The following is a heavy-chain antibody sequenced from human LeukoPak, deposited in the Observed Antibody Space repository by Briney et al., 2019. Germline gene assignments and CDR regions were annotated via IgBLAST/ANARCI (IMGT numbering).Heavy chain of an antibody. CDR2: INPNSGGT. V-gene: IGHV1-2*02. CDR1: GYTLTGYY. J-gene: IGHJ4*02. CDR3: ASRRGYYDSSGYYSPFDY. D-gene: IGHD3-22*01. Sequence: EASVKVSCKASGYTLTGYYMHWVRQAPGQGLEWMGWINPNSGGTNYAQKFQGRVTMTRDTSISTAYMELSRLRSDDTAVYYCASRRGYYDSSGYYSPFDYWGQGTLVTVSS.